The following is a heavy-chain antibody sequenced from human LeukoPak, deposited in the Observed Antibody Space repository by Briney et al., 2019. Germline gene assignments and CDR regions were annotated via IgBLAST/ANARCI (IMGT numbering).Heavy chain of an antibody. V-gene: IGHV4-39*07. CDR2: IYYSGNT. Sequence: SETLSLTCTVSGDSISSSNSYWGWIRQPPGKGLEWIGSIYYSGNTYYNASLKSRVTISVDTSKNQFSLKLSSVTAADTAVYYCARVLSRSSAMDYWGQGTLVTVSS. CDR3: ARVLSRSSAMDY. CDR1: GDSISSSNSY. J-gene: IGHJ4*02. D-gene: IGHD6-25*01.